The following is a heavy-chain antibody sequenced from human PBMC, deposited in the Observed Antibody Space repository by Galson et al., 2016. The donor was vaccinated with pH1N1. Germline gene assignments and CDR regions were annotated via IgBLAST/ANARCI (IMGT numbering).Heavy chain of an antibody. Sequence: SLRLSCAASGFTFSTYAMSWVRQAPGKGLEWVSAISGTGGSTYYADSVKGRFTISRDNSKNTLYLQMNSLRAEDTAVYYCARAVAARSSYWGQGTLVTVSS. J-gene: IGHJ4*02. CDR1: GFTFSTYA. CDR3: ARAVAARSSY. D-gene: IGHD6-19*01. CDR2: ISGTGGST. V-gene: IGHV3-23*01.